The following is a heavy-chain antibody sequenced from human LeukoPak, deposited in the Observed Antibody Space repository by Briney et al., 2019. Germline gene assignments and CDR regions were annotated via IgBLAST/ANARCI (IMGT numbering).Heavy chain of an antibody. D-gene: IGHD6-6*01. J-gene: IGHJ4*02. Sequence: AGGSLRLSCAASGFTFSNYAMHWVRQAPGKGLEWVTVIRYDGSNKYYAESVKGRFTISRDNSKNTLYLQMSSLRAEDTAVYYCAKAIHSSSSGVVDYWGQGTLVTVSS. CDR2: IRYDGSNK. CDR1: GFTFSNYA. V-gene: IGHV3-30*02. CDR3: AKAIHSSSSGVVDY.